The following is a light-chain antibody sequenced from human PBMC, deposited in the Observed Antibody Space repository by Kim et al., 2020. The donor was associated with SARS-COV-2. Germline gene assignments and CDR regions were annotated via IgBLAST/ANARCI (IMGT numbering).Light chain of an antibody. CDR1: QDIKNN. Sequence: VSLGDRVTSTCRAIQDIKNNVAWSQQKPGKVPKVLIYDASTLQSGVPSRFSGSGSGTDFTLTISSLQPEDVATYYCQRYNGALETFGQGTKVEIK. V-gene: IGKV1-27*01. CDR3: QRYNGALET. J-gene: IGKJ1*01. CDR2: DAS.